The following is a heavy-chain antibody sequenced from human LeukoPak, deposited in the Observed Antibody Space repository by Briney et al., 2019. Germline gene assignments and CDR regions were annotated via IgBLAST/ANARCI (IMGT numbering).Heavy chain of an antibody. V-gene: IGHV1-69*13. CDR1: GGTFSSYA. CDR3: ARVFGGTGGDY. D-gene: IGHD4-23*01. Sequence: ASVNVSCKASGGTFSSYAISWVRQAPGQGLEWMGGIIPIFGTANYAQKFQGRVTITADESTSTAYMELSSLRSEDTAAYYCARVFGGTGGDYWGQGTLVTVSS. CDR2: IIPIFGTA. J-gene: IGHJ4*02.